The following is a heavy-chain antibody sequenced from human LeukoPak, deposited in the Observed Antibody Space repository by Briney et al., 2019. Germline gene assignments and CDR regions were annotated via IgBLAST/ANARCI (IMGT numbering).Heavy chain of an antibody. Sequence: SQTLSLTCTVSGGSISSSSYYWGWIRQPPGKGLEWIGSIYYSGSTYYNPSLKSRVTISVDTSKNEFSLKLSSVTAADTAVYYCARLEAARPSDYWGQGNLVTVSS. CDR1: GGSISSSSYY. J-gene: IGHJ4*02. D-gene: IGHD6-6*01. CDR2: IYYSGST. CDR3: ARLEAARPSDY. V-gene: IGHV4-39*01.